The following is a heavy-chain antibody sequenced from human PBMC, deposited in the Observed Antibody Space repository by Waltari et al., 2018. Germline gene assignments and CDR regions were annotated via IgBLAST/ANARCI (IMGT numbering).Heavy chain of an antibody. V-gene: IGHV3-53*01. Sequence: EVQLVESGGGLIQPGGSLRLSWAASGFTVSSNYMSWVPQAPGKGLEWVSVIYSGGSTYYADSVKGRFTISRDNSKNTLYLQMNSLRAEDTAVYYCARDMGGYDGYFDYWGQGTLVTVSS. CDR1: GFTVSSNY. J-gene: IGHJ4*02. D-gene: IGHD5-12*01. CDR2: IYSGGST. CDR3: ARDMGGYDGYFDY.